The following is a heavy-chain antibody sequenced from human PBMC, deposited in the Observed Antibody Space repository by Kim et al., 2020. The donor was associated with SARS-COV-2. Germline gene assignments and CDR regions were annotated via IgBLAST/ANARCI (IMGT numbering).Heavy chain of an antibody. CDR3: ARSVSYYYGMDV. CDR2: K. J-gene: IGHJ6*02. V-gene: IGHV3-33*01. Sequence: KSYADSVKGRFTISRDNSKNTLYLQRNSLRAEDTAVYYCARSVSYYYGMDVWGQGTTVTVSS.